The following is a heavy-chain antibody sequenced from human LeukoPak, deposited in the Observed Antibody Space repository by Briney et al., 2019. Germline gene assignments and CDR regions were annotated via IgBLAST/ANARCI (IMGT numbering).Heavy chain of an antibody. V-gene: IGHV3-53*01. J-gene: IGHJ4*02. D-gene: IGHD4-11*01. CDR2: IYSGGIT. CDR1: EFAVSNSY. Sequence: GGSLRLSCAGSEFAVSNSYMSWVRQAPGKGLEWASIIYSGGITYYTDSVKGRFTISRDNSKNTLYLQMNSLRDDDTAVYYCVRDSTTFRFGFWGQGTLVTVSS. CDR3: VRDSTTFRFGF.